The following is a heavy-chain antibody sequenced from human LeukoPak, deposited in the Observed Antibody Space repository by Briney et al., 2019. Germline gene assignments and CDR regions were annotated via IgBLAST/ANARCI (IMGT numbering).Heavy chain of an antibody. J-gene: IGHJ4*02. CDR2: ISSSGSTI. CDR1: GFTFSDYY. D-gene: IGHD6-13*01. V-gene: IGHV3-11*01. CDR3: ARSGYSSSWYPDY. Sequence: GGSLRLSCAASGFTFSDYYMSWIRQAPGKGLEWVSYISSSGSTIYYADSVKGRFTISRDNAKNSLYLQMNSLGAEDTAVYYCARSGYSSSWYPDYWGQGTLVTVSS.